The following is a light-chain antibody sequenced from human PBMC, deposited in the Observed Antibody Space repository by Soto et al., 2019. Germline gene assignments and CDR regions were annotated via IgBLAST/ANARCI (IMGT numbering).Light chain of an antibody. CDR1: SSNIGSNY. CDR2: RNN. CDR3: AVWDDSLSGYV. Sequence: QSLLTQPPSASGTPGQRVTISCSGSSSNIGSNYVYWHQQLPGTAPKLLICRNNQRPAGVPDRFSGSKSGTSASLAISGLRSEDEADYHCAVWDDSLSGYVFGTGTKVTVL. J-gene: IGLJ1*01. V-gene: IGLV1-47*01.